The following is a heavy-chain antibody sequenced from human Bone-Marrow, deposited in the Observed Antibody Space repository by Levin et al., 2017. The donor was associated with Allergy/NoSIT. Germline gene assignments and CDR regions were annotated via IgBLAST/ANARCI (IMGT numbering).Heavy chain of an antibody. CDR1: GYTFTSYD. D-gene: IGHD3-3*01. Sequence: ASVKVSCKASGYTFTSYDINWVRQATGQGLEWMGWMNPNSGNTGYAQKFQGRVTMTRNTSISTAYMELSSLRSEDTAVYYCARNGYQLLSTYDFWSGYLDPNWFDPWGQGTLVTVSS. J-gene: IGHJ5*02. V-gene: IGHV1-8*01. CDR3: ARNGYQLLSTYDFWSGYLDPNWFDP. CDR2: MNPNSGNT.